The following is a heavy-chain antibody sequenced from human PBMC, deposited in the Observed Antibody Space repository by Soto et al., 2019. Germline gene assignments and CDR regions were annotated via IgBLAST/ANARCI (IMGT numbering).Heavy chain of an antibody. J-gene: IGHJ5*02. CDR3: AKQIWPYCSGGSCPNWFDP. CDR2: ISGRGGST. V-gene: IGHV3-23*01. Sequence: GGSLRLSCAASGFTFSSYAMSWVSQAPGKWLEWVSGISGRGGSTYYTDSVKGRFNICGNNSRDTLYRPMNRLRAEDTAVYFCAKQIWPYCSGGSCPNWFDPWGQGTLVTVSS. D-gene: IGHD2-15*01. CDR1: GFTFSSYA.